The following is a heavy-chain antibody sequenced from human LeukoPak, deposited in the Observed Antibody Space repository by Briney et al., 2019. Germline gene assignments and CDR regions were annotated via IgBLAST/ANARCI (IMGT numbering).Heavy chain of an antibody. CDR3: ARDGLEGGGVSMGPSLRPFDY. V-gene: IGHV1-69*04. CDR2: IIPILGIA. D-gene: IGHD1-26*01. CDR1: GGTFSSYA. J-gene: IGHJ4*02. Sequence: ASVKVSCKASGGTFSSYAISWVRQAPGQGLEWMGRIIPILGIANYAQKFQGRVTITADKSTSTAYMELSSLRSEDTAVYYCARDGLEGGGVSMGPSLRPFDYWGQGTLVTVSS.